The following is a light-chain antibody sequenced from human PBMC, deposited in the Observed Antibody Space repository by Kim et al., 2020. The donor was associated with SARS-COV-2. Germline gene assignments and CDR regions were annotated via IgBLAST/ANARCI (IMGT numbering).Light chain of an antibody. V-gene: IGKV1-39*01. J-gene: IGKJ1*01. CDR2: TAS. Sequence: ASVGDRVMISCRASESISKYLNWYQQKPWRAPNLLIYTASSLQSGVPSRFSGSGYGTDFTLTISSLQPEDFATYFCQQSYKTPRTFGQGTKVDIK. CDR3: QQSYKTPRT. CDR1: ESISKY.